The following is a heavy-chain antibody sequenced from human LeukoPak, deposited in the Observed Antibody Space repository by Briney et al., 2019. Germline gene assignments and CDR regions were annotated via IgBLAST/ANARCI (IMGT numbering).Heavy chain of an antibody. V-gene: IGHV1-46*01. D-gene: IGHD2-15*01. J-gene: IGHJ4*02. CDR1: GYTFTSYY. CDR3: AREFGGGSSTSLLPPHFDF. CDR2: INPSGGST. Sequence: GASVKVSCKASGYTFTSYYMHWVRQAPGQGLEWMGIINPSGGSTSYAQKFQGRVTMTRDTSTSTVYMELSSLRSEDTAVYYCAREFGGGSSTSLLPPHFDFWGQGTLVTVSS.